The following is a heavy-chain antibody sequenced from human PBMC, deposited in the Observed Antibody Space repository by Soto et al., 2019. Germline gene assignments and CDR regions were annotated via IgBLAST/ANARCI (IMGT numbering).Heavy chain of an antibody. CDR2: ISTYNGNT. CDR1: GYTFTSYG. J-gene: IGHJ3*02. CDR3: ARGEKIAVAGKLSVFDI. D-gene: IGHD6-19*01. Sequence: ASVKVSCKASGYTFTSYGISWVRQAPGQGLEWMAWISTYNGNTNYAQKLQGRVIMTTDTSTSTAYMELSSLRSEDTAVYYCARGEKIAVAGKLSVFDIWGEGTMVTVSS. V-gene: IGHV1-18*04.